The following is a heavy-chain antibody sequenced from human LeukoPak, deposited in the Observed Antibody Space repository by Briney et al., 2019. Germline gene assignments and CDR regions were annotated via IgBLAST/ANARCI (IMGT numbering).Heavy chain of an antibody. CDR2: ISSSGSTI. J-gene: IGHJ6*03. D-gene: IGHD2/OR15-2a*01. Sequence: PGGSLRLSCAASGFTFSSYEMNRVRQAPGKGLEWVSYISSSGSTIYYADSVKGRFTISRDNAKNSLYLQMNSLRAEDTAVYYCAASIPFSNSYYYYYYMDVWGKGTTVTVSS. V-gene: IGHV3-48*03. CDR3: AASIPFSNSYYYYYYMDV. CDR1: GFTFSSYE.